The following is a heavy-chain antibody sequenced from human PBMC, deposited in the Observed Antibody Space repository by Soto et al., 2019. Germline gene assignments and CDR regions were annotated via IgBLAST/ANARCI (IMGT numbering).Heavy chain of an antibody. Sequence: KPGGSLRLSCAASGFTFSSYSMNWVRQAPGKGLEWVSSISSSSSYIYYADSVKGRFTISRDNAKNSLYLQMNSLRAEDTAVYYCARDRVEGPLLWFGEPDPVHYGMDVWGQGTTVTVSS. V-gene: IGHV3-21*01. J-gene: IGHJ6*02. CDR3: ARDRVEGPLLWFGEPDPVHYGMDV. CDR2: ISSSSSYI. D-gene: IGHD3-10*01. CDR1: GFTFSSYS.